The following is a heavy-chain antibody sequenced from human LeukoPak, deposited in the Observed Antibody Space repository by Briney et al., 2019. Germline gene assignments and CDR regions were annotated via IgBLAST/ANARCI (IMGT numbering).Heavy chain of an antibody. CDR3: ARQYCSSTSCYSAFDI. J-gene: IGHJ3*02. V-gene: IGHV5-51*01. CDR2: IYPGDSDT. Sequence: GESLKISCKGSGYSFTSYWIGWVRQMPGKSLEWMGIIYPGDSDTRYSPSFQGQVTISADKSISTAYLQWSSLKASDTAMYYCARQYCSSTSCYSAFDIWGQGTMVTVSS. CDR1: GYSFTSYW. D-gene: IGHD2-2*02.